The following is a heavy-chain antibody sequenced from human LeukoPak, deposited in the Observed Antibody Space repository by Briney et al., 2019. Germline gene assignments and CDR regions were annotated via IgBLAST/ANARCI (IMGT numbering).Heavy chain of an antibody. CDR2: IYNSGST. Sequence: SETLSLTCTVSGGSISSYYWSWVRQPPGKGLEWIGYIYNSGSTNYNPSLESRVTISIDRSKNQFSLKLNSVTAADTAVYYCYYYMDVWGKGTTVIVSS. CDR1: GGSISSYY. CDR3: YYYMDV. V-gene: IGHV4-59*12. J-gene: IGHJ6*03.